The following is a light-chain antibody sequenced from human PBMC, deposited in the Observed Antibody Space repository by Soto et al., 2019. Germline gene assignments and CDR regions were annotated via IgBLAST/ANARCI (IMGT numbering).Light chain of an antibody. CDR3: QTWGV. Sequence: QLVLTQSPSASASLGASVKLTCTLSSGHSNYAIAWHQQQPEKGPRYLMKVNSDGSHRKGDGIPDRFSGSGSGAERYLTISSLQSEDEADYYCQTWGVFGTGTKLIVL. CDR1: SGHSNYA. V-gene: IGLV4-69*01. J-gene: IGLJ1*01. CDR2: VNSDGSH.